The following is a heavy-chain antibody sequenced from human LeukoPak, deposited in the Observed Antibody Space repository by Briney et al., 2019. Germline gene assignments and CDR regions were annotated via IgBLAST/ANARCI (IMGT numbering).Heavy chain of an antibody. CDR1: GFTFSSYA. D-gene: IGHD3-3*01. CDR3: ARDWGEYDFWSGYYYYGMDV. J-gene: IGHJ6*02. CDR2: ISYDGSNK. Sequence: GGSLRLSCAASGFTFSSYAMHWVRQAPGKGLEWVAVISYDGSNKYYADSVKGRFTISRDNSKNTLYLQVNSLRAEDTAVYYCARDWGEYDFWSGYYYYGMDVWGQGTTVTVSS. V-gene: IGHV3-30-3*01.